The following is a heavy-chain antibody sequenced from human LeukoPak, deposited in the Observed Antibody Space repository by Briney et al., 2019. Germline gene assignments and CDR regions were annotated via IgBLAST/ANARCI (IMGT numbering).Heavy chain of an antibody. CDR1: GFTFTTYG. CDR2: ISSSSTTI. J-gene: IGHJ4*02. D-gene: IGHD4/OR15-4a*01. Sequence: PGGSLRLSCAASGFTFTTYGMSWVRQAPGKGLEWVSYISSSSTTIYYADSVKGRFTISRDDAKNSLYLQLNSLTDEDTAVYYCARDLGARGFDYWGQGTLVTVSS. V-gene: IGHV3-48*02. CDR3: ARDLGARGFDY.